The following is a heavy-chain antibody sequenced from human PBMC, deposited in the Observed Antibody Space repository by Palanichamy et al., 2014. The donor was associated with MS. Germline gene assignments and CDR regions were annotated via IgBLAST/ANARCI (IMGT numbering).Heavy chain of an antibody. J-gene: IGHJ4*02. D-gene: IGHD3-22*01. V-gene: IGHV1-18*01. CDR2: ISAYNGNT. Sequence: QVQLVQSGAEVKKPGASVKVSCKASGYTFTSYGISWVRQAPGQGLEWMGWISAYNGNTNYAQKLQGRVTMTTDTSTSTAYMELRSLRSDDTAVYYCARAPDPYYYDSSGYFDYWGQGTLVTVSP. CDR1: GYTFTSYG. CDR3: ARAPDPYYYDSSGYFDY.